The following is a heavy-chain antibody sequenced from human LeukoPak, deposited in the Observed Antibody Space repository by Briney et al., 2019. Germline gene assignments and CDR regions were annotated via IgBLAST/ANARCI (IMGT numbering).Heavy chain of an antibody. CDR1: GFTFSSYA. V-gene: IGHV3-30-3*01. D-gene: IGHD6-19*01. CDR2: ISYDGSNK. J-gene: IGHJ4*02. CDR3: ASLSGWYGVQIDY. Sequence: GRSLRLSCAASGFTFSSYAMHWVRLAPGKGLERVAVISYDGSNKYYADSVKGRFTISRDNSKNTLYLQMNSLRAEDTAVYYCASLSGWYGVQIDYWGQGTLVTVSS.